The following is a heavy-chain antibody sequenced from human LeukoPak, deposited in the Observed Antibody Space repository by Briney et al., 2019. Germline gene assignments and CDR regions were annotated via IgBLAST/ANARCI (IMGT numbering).Heavy chain of an antibody. D-gene: IGHD2-21*02. V-gene: IGHV4-34*01. CDR1: GGSFSGYY. CDR2: INHSGST. J-gene: IGHJ3*02. Sequence: SETLSLTCAVYGGSFSGYYWSWIRQPPGKGLEWIGEINHSGSTNYNPSLKSRVTISVDTSKNQFSLKLSSVTAADTAVYYCARHFYLRHIVVVTAADAFDIWGQGTIVTVSS. CDR3: ARHFYLRHIVVVTAADAFDI.